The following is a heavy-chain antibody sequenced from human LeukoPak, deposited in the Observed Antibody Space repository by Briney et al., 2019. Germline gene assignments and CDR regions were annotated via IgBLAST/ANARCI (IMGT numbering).Heavy chain of an antibody. J-gene: IGHJ6*02. D-gene: IGHD3-10*01. Sequence: GGSLRLSCAASKFSFSSYWMHWVRQAPGKGLEWVSGISWNSGSIGYADSVKGRFTISRDNAKNSLYLQMNSLRAEDTAVYYCARGQRFGELLNYYYGMDVWGQGTTVTVSS. CDR3: ARGQRFGELLNYYYGMDV. CDR1: KFSFSSYW. CDR2: ISWNSGSI. V-gene: IGHV3-9*01.